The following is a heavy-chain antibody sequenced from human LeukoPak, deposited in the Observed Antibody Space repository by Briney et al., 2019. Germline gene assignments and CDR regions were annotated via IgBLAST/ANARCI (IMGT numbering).Heavy chain of an antibody. V-gene: IGHV1-69*06. Sequence: GASVKVSCKASGGTFSSYAISWVRQAPGQGLEWMGGIIPIFGTANYAQKFQGRVTITAGKSTSTAYMELSSLRSEDTAVYYCARQISSSWYDYYYYMDVWGKGTTVTVSS. CDR1: GGTFSSYA. CDR2: IIPIFGTA. D-gene: IGHD6-13*01. CDR3: ARQISSSWYDYYYYMDV. J-gene: IGHJ6*03.